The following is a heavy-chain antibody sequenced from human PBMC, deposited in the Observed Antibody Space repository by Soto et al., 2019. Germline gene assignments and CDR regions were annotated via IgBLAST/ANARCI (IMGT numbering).Heavy chain of an antibody. CDR2: ISAYNGNT. D-gene: IGHD3-9*01. Sequence: ASVKGSCKASGYTFTSYGISWLRQAPGQGLEWMGWISAYNGNTNYAQKLQGRVTMTTDTSTSTAYMELRSLRSDDTAVYYCARDPYDILTGPMDVWGQGTTVTVSS. CDR3: ARDPYDILTGPMDV. CDR1: GYTFTSYG. V-gene: IGHV1-18*01. J-gene: IGHJ6*02.